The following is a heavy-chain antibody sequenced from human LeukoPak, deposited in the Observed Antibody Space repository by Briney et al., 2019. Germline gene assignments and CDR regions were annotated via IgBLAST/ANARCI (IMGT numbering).Heavy chain of an antibody. CDR3: ARDYSTSSWDN. CDR2: INTNSGGT. V-gene: IGHV1-2*02. CDR1: GYTFTSYY. Sequence: ASVKVSCKASGYTFTSYYVHWVRQAPGQGLEWMGWINTNSGGTIYSQKFQGGITMTRDPSITTAYMELSSLRSDDTAVYYCARDYSTSSWDNWGQGTLVTVSS. J-gene: IGHJ4*02. D-gene: IGHD6-13*01.